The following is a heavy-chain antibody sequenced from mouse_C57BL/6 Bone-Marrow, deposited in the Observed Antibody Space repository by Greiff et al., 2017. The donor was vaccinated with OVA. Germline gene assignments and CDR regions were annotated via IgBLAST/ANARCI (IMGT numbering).Heavy chain of an antibody. CDR2: IYPGSGST. CDR1: GYTFTSYW. Sequence: QVQLQQPGAELVKPGASVKMSCKASGYTFTSYWITWVKQRPGQGLEWIGDIYPGSGSTNYNEKFKSKATLTVDTSSSTAYMQRSSLTSEDSAVYYCARRVITTVYFDYWGQGTTLTVSS. V-gene: IGHV1-55*01. CDR3: ARRVITTVYFDY. J-gene: IGHJ2*01. D-gene: IGHD1-1*01.